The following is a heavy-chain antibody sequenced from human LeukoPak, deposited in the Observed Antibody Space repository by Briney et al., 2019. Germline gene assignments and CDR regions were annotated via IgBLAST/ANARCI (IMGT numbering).Heavy chain of an antibody. J-gene: IGHJ4*02. D-gene: IGHD2-2*01. CDR3: ARGPRGGSSDY. V-gene: IGHV1-2*02. CDR2: INPNSGGT. Sequence: ASVKVSCKASGYTFTGYYMHWVRQAPGQGLEWMGWINPNSGGTNYAQKFQGRVTMTRDTSTSTVYMELSSLRSEDTAVYYCARGPRGGSSDYWGQGTLVTVSS. CDR1: GYTFTGYY.